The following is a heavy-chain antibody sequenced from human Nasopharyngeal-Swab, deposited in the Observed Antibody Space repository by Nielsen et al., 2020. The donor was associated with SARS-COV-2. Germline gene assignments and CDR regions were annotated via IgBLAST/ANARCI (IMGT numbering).Heavy chain of an antibody. D-gene: IGHD3-22*01. Sequence: WVRQTPGQGLEWMGWMNPNSGNTGCAQKFQGRVTMTRNTSISTAYMELSSLRSEDTAVYYCARSDSSGYYLYYYGMDVWGQGTTVTVSS. J-gene: IGHJ6*02. CDR2: MNPNSGNT. CDR3: ARSDSSGYYLYYYGMDV. V-gene: IGHV1-8*01.